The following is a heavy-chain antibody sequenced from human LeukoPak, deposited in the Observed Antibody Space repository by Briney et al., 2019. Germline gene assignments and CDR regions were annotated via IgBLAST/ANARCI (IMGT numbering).Heavy chain of an antibody. CDR2: MNPNSGNT. CDR1: GYTFTSYD. Sequence: ASVKVSCKASGYTFTSYDINWVRQATGQGLEWMGWMNPNSGNTGYAQKFQGRVTITRNTSISTAYMELSSLRSEDTAVYYCARCRARGSTRWFDPWGQGTLVTVSS. D-gene: IGHD3-10*01. CDR3: ARCRARGSTRWFDP. J-gene: IGHJ5*02. V-gene: IGHV1-8*03.